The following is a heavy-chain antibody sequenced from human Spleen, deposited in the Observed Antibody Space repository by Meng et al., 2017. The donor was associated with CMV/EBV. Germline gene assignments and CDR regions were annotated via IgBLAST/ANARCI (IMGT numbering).Heavy chain of an antibody. CDR1: GFTFSSYA. J-gene: IGHJ6*02. CDR3: AKMKGLGLVAVGYGMDV. CDR2: INYVGTQK. Sequence: GESLKISCAASGFTFSSYAMHWVRQAPGKGLEWLSFINYVGTQKYYADSVKGRFTISRDNSKSTLYLQADNLRPDDTALYFCAKMKGLGLVAVGYGMDVWGQGTTVTVSS. V-gene: IGHV3-30*02. D-gene: IGHD3/OR15-3a*01.